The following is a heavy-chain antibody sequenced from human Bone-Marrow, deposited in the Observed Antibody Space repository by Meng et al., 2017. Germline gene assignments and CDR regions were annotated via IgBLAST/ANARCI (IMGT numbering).Heavy chain of an antibody. Sequence: ASVKVSCKASGYTFTGYDINWLRQATGQGLEWMGWMNPNSGNTGYAQKFQGRVTITRNTSISTAYMELSSLRSEDTAVYYCARAGLEPYYDIWAGYYNRYYYYYGMDVWGQGTTVTVSS. CDR1: GYTFTGYD. CDR2: MNPNSGNT. J-gene: IGHJ6*02. CDR3: ARAGLEPYYDIWAGYYNRYYYYYGMDV. V-gene: IGHV1-8*03. D-gene: IGHD3-9*01.